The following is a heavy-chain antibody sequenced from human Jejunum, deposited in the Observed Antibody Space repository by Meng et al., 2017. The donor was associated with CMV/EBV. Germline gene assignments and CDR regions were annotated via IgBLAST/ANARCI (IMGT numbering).Heavy chain of an antibody. V-gene: IGHV4-61*02. J-gene: IGHJ4*02. CDR3: AKPYSDKSNFDY. D-gene: IGHD3-22*01. CDR1: GGPITSDNFY. CDR2: VHSSGST. Sequence: QVPLQESGPGLVKPSQTLSLTCNVSGGPITSDNFYWSWTRQPAGKGLEWIGRVHSSGSTNYHPSLKSRVTMSLDTSKNQFSLKLSSVTAADTAMYYCAKPYSDKSNFDYWGQGTLVTVSS.